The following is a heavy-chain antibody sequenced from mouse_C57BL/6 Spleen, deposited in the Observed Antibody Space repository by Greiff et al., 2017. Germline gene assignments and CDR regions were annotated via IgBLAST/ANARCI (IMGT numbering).Heavy chain of an antibody. Sequence: EVQLQQSGAELVRPGASVKLSCTASGFNIKDDYMHWVKQRPEQGLEWIGWIDPENGDTEYASKFQGKATITADTSSNTAYLQLSSLTSEDTGVYYCTTTPTVEDWGQGTTLTVSS. CDR1: GFNIKDDY. CDR3: TTTPTVED. D-gene: IGHD1-1*01. CDR2: IDPENGDT. V-gene: IGHV14-4*01. J-gene: IGHJ2*01.